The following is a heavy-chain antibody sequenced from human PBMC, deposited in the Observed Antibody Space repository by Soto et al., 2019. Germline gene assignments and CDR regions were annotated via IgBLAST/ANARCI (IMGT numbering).Heavy chain of an antibody. Sequence: HVESLKISCKVSGYTFTNYWIGWVRQMPGKGLEWMGIIYPGDSDTKYNPSFQGQVTTSADKSITTTYLRWTSLKASDTAIYYCAASIFYYGMDVWGQGTTVTV. J-gene: IGHJ6*02. CDR3: AASIFYYGMDV. CDR1: GYTFTNYW. CDR2: IYPGDSDT. V-gene: IGHV5-51*01.